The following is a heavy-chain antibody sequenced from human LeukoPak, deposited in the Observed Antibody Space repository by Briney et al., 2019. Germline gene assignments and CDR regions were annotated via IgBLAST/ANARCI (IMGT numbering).Heavy chain of an antibody. V-gene: IGHV3-43*01. CDR1: GLSIGDNS. CDR3: ARGPNRWWVVSRNWGMDV. D-gene: IGHD2-15*01. J-gene: IGHJ6*02. Sequence: GGSLRLSCAASGLSIGDNSMHWVSPAPGKGLEWVSLISWDESTTYYSDSVKGRFTVSRDSSKNSLHLQMSSLRTEDTALYYCARGPNRWWVVSRNWGMDVWGQGTTVTVSS. CDR2: ISWDESTT.